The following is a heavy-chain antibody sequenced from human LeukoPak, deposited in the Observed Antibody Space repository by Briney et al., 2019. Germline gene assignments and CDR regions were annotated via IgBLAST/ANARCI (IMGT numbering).Heavy chain of an antibody. CDR3: ARQGLSRWGEDYFDY. CDR1: GGSISSSSYY. V-gene: IGHV4-39*01. Sequence: SETLSLTCTVSGGSISSSSYYWGWIRQPPGKGLEWIGSIYYSGSTYYNPYLKSRVTISVDTSKNQFSLKLSSVTAADTAVYYCARQGLSRWGEDYFDYWGQGTLVTVSS. CDR2: IYYSGST. D-gene: IGHD3-16*01. J-gene: IGHJ4*02.